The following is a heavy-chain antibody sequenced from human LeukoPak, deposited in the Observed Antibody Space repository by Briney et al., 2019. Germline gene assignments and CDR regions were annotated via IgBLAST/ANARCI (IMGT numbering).Heavy chain of an antibody. CDR2: ISYDGSNK. CDR1: GFTFSNYV. J-gene: IGHJ4*02. Sequence: PGGSLRLSCAASGFTFSNYVIHWVRQAPGKGLEWVAVISYDGSNKYYADSVKGRFTISRDNSKNTLYLQMNSLRAEDTAVYYCARVGGGSYSFDYWGQGTLVTVSS. D-gene: IGHD1-26*01. V-gene: IGHV3-30*04. CDR3: ARVGGGSYSFDY.